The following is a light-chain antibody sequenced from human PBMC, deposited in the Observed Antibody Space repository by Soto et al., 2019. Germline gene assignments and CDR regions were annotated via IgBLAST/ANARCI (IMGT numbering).Light chain of an antibody. V-gene: IGLV2-23*02. J-gene: IGLJ1*01. Sequence: QSALTQPASVSGSPGQSITISCKGTSSDVGSYNLVSWYQQHPGKAPKLMIYEVSKRPSGVSNRFSGSKSGNTASLTISGLQAEDEADYYCCSYAGSSTLYVFGTGTKVTVL. CDR2: EVS. CDR3: CSYAGSSTLYV. CDR1: SSDVGSYNL.